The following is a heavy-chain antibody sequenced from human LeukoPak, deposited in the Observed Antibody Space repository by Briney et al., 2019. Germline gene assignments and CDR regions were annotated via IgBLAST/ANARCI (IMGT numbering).Heavy chain of an antibody. CDR3: ARGPYGDYVDAFDI. CDR1: GFTFSNYA. V-gene: IGHV3-48*01. Sequence: GGSLRLSCAASGFTFSNYAMNWVRQDPGKWLEWLSYISSSSSSIYYADSVKGRFTISRDNAKNSLYLQMDSLRAEDTAVYHCARGPYGDYVDAFDIWGQGTMVTVSS. J-gene: IGHJ3*02. CDR2: ISSSSSSI. D-gene: IGHD4-17*01.